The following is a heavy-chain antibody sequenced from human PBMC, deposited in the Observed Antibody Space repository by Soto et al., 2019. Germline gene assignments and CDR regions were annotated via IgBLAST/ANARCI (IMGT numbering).Heavy chain of an antibody. CDR2: SNGDGSTT. CDR3: VRGSVYNWRGDF. Sequence: EVQLVVSGGDLIQPGGSLRLSCAASGFTFSNYWMHWVRQAPGKGLVWVSRSNGDGSTTSYADSVKGRFTISRDNAKNTLCLQMTSLRAEDTAVYYCVRGSVYNWRGDFWGQGTLVTVSS. V-gene: IGHV3-74*01. J-gene: IGHJ4*02. CDR1: GFTFSNYW. D-gene: IGHD1-20*01.